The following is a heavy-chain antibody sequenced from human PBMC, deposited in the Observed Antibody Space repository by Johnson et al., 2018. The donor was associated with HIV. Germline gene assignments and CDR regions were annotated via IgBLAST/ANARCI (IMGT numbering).Heavy chain of an antibody. CDR1: GFTFDDYA. Sequence: VQLVESGGGLVQPGRSLRLSCAASGFTFDDYAMHWVRQAPGKGLEWVSGISWNSGSIGYADSVKGRVTISRDNAKNSLYLQLNSLRAEDTAVYYCARDGLAARVVGAFDIWGQGTMVTVSS. V-gene: IGHV3-9*01. CDR3: ARDGLAARVVGAFDI. D-gene: IGHD6-13*01. CDR2: ISWNSGSI. J-gene: IGHJ3*02.